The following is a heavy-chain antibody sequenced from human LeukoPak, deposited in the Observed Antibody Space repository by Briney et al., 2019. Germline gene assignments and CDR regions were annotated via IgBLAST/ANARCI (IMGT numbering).Heavy chain of an antibody. Sequence: SVKVSCKASGYTFTGYYMHWVRQAPGQGLEWMGGIIPIFGTANYAQKFQGRVTITTDESTSTAYMELSSLRSEDTAVYYCARVSSGYVSTFDYWGQGTLVTVSS. D-gene: IGHD3-22*01. CDR2: IIPIFGTA. V-gene: IGHV1-69*05. CDR1: GYTFTGYY. J-gene: IGHJ4*02. CDR3: ARVSSGYVSTFDY.